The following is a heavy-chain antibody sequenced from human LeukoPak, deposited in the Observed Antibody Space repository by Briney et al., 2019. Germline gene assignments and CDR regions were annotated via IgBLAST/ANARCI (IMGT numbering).Heavy chain of an antibody. CDR2: INHSGGT. CDR1: GGSFSGYY. CDR3: ARTPLT. Sequence: SETLSLTCAVYGGSFSGYYWSWIRQPPGKGLEWIGEINHSGGTTYNPSLQSRVTISLDTSKNQFSLKLSSVTAADTAVYYCARTPLTWGQGSLVTVSS. V-gene: IGHV4-34*01. D-gene: IGHD3-10*01. J-gene: IGHJ4*02.